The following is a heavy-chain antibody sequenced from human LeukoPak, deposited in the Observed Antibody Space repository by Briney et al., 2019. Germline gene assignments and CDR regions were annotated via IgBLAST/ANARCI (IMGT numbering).Heavy chain of an antibody. D-gene: IGHD4-17*01. V-gene: IGHV2-5*01. J-gene: IGHJ3*02. CDR2: IYWNDDK. CDR3: AHSGTVTTPHDAFDI. Sequence: ESGPTLMKPTQPLTLTCTFSGFSLSTSGVGVGWIRQPPGKALEWLALIYWNDDKRYSPSLKSRLTITKDTSKNQVVLTMTNMDPVDTATYYCAHSGTVTTPHDAFDIWGQGTMVSVSS. CDR1: GFSLSTSGVG.